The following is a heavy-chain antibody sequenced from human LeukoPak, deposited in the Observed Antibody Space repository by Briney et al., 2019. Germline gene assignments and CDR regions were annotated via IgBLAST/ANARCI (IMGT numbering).Heavy chain of an antibody. J-gene: IGHJ4*02. V-gene: IGHV1-2*02. Sequence: ASVKVSCKASGYTFIDYYIHWVRQAPGQGLEWMGWINPNTGGTNYAQKFQGRVTMTRDTSISTAYMELSRLRSDDTAVYYCASYPPGIAAAGTGYWGQGTLVTVSS. CDR2: INPNTGGT. CDR1: GYTFIDYY. D-gene: IGHD6-13*01. CDR3: ASYPPGIAAAGTGY.